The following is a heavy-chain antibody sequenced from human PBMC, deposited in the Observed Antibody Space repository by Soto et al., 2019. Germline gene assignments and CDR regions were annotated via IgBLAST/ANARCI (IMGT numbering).Heavy chain of an antibody. D-gene: IGHD3-10*01. CDR3: ARSCEWFGELHPDYYGMDV. V-gene: IGHV1-69*01. J-gene: IGHJ6*02. CDR1: GGTFSSYA. CDR2: IIPIFGTA. Sequence: QVQLVQSGAEVKKPGSSVKVSCKASGGTFSSYAISWVRQAPGQGLEWMGGIIPIFGTANYAQKFQGRVTITADESTSTAYMERSSLRSEDTAVYYCARSCEWFGELHPDYYGMDVWGQGTTVTVSS.